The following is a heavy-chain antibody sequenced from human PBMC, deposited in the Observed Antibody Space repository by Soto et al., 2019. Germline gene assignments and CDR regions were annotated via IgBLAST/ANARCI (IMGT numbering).Heavy chain of an antibody. Sequence: QVQLVQSGAEVKKPGSSVKVSCKASGGTFSSYAISWVRQAPGQGLEWMGGIIPIFGTANYAQKFQGRVTITADESTSTAYRGLSSLRSEDTAVYYCARGWQQLALYYYGMDVWGQGTTVTVSS. D-gene: IGHD6-13*01. CDR1: GGTFSSYA. V-gene: IGHV1-69*12. CDR3: ARGWQQLALYYYGMDV. J-gene: IGHJ6*02. CDR2: IIPIFGTA.